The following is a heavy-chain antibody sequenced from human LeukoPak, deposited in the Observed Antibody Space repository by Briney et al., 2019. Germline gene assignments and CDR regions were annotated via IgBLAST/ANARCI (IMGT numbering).Heavy chain of an antibody. Sequence: SETLSLTCAVYGGSFSGYYWSWIRQPPGKGLEWIGEINHSGSTNYNPSLKSRVTISVDTSKNQFSLKLSSVTAADTAVYYCARGGCGWEWLSYYFDYWGQGTLVPVSS. CDR1: GGSFSGYY. CDR3: ARGGCGWEWLSYYFDY. J-gene: IGHJ4*02. D-gene: IGHD3-3*01. CDR2: INHSGST. V-gene: IGHV4-34*01.